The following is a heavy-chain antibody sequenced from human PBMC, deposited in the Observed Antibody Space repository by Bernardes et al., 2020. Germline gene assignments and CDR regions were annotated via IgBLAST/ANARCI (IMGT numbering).Heavy chain of an antibody. CDR2: IKQDGSEK. Sequence: GGSLRLSCAASGFTFSSYWMSWVRQAPGKGLEWVANIKQDGSEKYYVDSVKGRFTISRDNAKNSLYLQMNSLRAEDTAVYYCARDPPLGWGAAAGYYYYYGMDVWGQGATVTVSS. D-gene: IGHD6-13*01. CDR1: GFTFSSYW. V-gene: IGHV3-7*01. J-gene: IGHJ6*02. CDR3: ARDPPLGWGAAAGYYYYYGMDV.